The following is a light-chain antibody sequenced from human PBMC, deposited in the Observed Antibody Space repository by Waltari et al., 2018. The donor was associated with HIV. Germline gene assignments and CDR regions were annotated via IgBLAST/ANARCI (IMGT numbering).Light chain of an antibody. V-gene: IGLV1-40*01. CDR3: QSFDSSLNAYV. CDR2: ANS. CDR1: SSNLGANFD. Sequence: QSVLPQAPSVSGAPGQRVTIPRTGSSSNLGANFDVHWYQLLPGSSPKLLIFANSIRPSGVPDRFSGSKSGTSASLAITGLHPEDEAEYYCQSFDSSLNAYVFGTGTTVIVL. J-gene: IGLJ1*01.